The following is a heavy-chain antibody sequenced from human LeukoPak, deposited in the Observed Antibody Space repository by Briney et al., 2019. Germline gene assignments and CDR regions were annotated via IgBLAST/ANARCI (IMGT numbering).Heavy chain of an antibody. D-gene: IGHD4-17*01. J-gene: IGHJ4*02. Sequence: SETLSLTCTVSGYSISSGYYWGWIRQPPGKGLEWIGSIYHSGSTYYNPSLKSRVTISVDTSKNQFSLKLSSVTAADTAVYYCASWASLYGDYFAYDYWGQGTLVTVSS. CDR1: GYSISSGYY. V-gene: IGHV4-38-2*02. CDR3: ASWASLYGDYFAYDY. CDR2: IYHSGST.